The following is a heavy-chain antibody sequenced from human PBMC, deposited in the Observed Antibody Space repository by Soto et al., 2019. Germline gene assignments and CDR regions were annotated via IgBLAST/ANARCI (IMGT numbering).Heavy chain of an antibody. CDR3: ARDGCTTKICYLHNWFDP. V-gene: IGHV3-48*02. D-gene: IGHD2-8*01. CDR1: GFTFSSYG. J-gene: IGHJ5*02. Sequence: PGGSLRLSCAASGFTFSSYGMNWVRQAPGKGLEWVSYISGCSGTIYYADSVKGRFTISRDNAKNSLYLQMNSLRDEDTAVYYCARDGCTTKICYLHNWFDPWGQGTLVPVSS. CDR2: ISGCSGTI.